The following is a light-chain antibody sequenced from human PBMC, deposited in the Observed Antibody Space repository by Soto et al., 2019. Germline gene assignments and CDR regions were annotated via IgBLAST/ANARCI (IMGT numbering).Light chain of an antibody. Sequence: DIQMTQSPSSLSASVGDRVTITCRASQSISNYLNWYQQKPWKAPKLPIYAASSLQSGVPSRFSVSGSGTDFTLTISSLQPEDFATYDCQQSYSTLYTFGQGANLEIK. V-gene: IGKV1-39*01. CDR3: QQSYSTLYT. CDR1: QSISNY. J-gene: IGKJ2*01. CDR2: AAS.